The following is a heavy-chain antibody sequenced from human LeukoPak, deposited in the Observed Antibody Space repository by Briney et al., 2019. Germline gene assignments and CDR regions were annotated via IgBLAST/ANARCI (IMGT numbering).Heavy chain of an antibody. D-gene: IGHD4-17*01. Sequence: PGGSLRLSCAASGFTFSSYAMHWVRQAPGKGLEWVALISYDGSSHFYADSVKGRFTISRDNSKYTLYLQMNSLRIEDTAVYYCASGSVYGDYGGGFYGLDVWGQGTTVTVSS. CDR2: ISYDGSSH. J-gene: IGHJ6*02. CDR1: GFTFSSYA. CDR3: ASGSVYGDYGGGFYGLDV. V-gene: IGHV3-30-3*01.